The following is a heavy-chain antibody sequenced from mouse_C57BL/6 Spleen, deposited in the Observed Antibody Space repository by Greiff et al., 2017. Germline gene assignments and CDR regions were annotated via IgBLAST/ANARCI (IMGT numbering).Heavy chain of an antibody. CDR1: GYTFTDYN. CDR2: INPNNGGT. V-gene: IGHV1-18*01. Sequence: VQLKESGPELVKPGASVKIPCKASGYTFTDYNMDWVKQSHGKSLEWIGDINPNNGGTIYNQKFKGKATLTVDKSSSTAYMELRSLTSEDTAVYYCARRDGNYEYYFDYWGQGTTLTVSS. CDR3: ARRDGNYEYYFDY. J-gene: IGHJ2*01. D-gene: IGHD2-1*01.